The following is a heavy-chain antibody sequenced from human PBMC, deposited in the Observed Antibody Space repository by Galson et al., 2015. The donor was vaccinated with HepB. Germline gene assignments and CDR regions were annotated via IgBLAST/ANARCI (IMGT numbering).Heavy chain of an antibody. CDR3: ARGVTIFGVVIMDRGEWDYYYYMDV. J-gene: IGHJ6*03. CDR2: IYYSGST. Sequence: ETLSLTCTVSGGSISSSSYYWGWIRQPPGKGLEWIGSIYYSGSTYYNPSLKSRVTISVDTSKNQFSLKLSSVTAADTAVYYCARGVTIFGVVIMDRGEWDYYYYMDVWGKGTTVTVSS. V-gene: IGHV4-39*07. CDR1: GGSISSSSYY. D-gene: IGHD3-3*01.